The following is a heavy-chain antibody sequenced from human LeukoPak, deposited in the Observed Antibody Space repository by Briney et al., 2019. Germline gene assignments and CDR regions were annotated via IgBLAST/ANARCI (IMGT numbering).Heavy chain of an antibody. D-gene: IGHD6-19*01. J-gene: IGHJ4*02. CDR2: INPSGGST. CDR3: AKDLEQWLSPGIPDY. CDR1: GYTFTSYY. V-gene: IGHV1-46*01. Sequence: ASVKVSCKASGYTFTSYYMHWVRQAPGQGLEWMGIINPSGGSTSYAQKFQGRVTMTRDTSTSTVYMELSSLRSEDTAVYYCAKDLEQWLSPGIPDYWGQGTLVTVSS.